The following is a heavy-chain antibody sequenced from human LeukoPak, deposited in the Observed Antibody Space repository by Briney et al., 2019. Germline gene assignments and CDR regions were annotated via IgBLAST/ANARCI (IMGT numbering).Heavy chain of an antibody. Sequence: GSLRLSCAASGFTFWSYAMSWVRQAPGKGLGWVSAISGSGGSTYYADSVKGRFTISRDNSKNTLYLQMNSLRAEDTAVYYCAKCGFVVVPAAILQDYYYYMDVWGKGTTVTVSS. CDR1: GFTFWSYA. D-gene: IGHD2-2*01. CDR3: AKCGFVVVPAAILQDYYYYMDV. J-gene: IGHJ6*03. V-gene: IGHV3-23*01. CDR2: ISGSGGST.